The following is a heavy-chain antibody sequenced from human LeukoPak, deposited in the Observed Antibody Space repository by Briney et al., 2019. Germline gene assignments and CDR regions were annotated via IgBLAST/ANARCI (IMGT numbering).Heavy chain of an antibody. CDR2: IWYDGSNK. J-gene: IGHJ4*02. V-gene: IGHV3-33*01. CDR1: GFTFSSYG. Sequence: GGSLRLSCAASGFTFSSYGMHWVRQAPGKGLEGVAVIWYDGSNKYYADSVKGRFTISRDNSKNTLYLQMNSLRAEDTAVYYCARDAYCGGDCYSYYFDYWGQGTLVTVSS. D-gene: IGHD2-21*02. CDR3: ARDAYCGGDCYSYYFDY.